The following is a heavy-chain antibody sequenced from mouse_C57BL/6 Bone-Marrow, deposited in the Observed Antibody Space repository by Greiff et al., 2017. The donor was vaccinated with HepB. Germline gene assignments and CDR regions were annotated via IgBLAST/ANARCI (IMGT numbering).Heavy chain of an antibody. J-gene: IGHJ4*01. D-gene: IGHD1-1*01. Sequence: QVQLKQSGAELVKPGASVKMSCKASGYTFTTYPIEWMKQNHGKSLEWIGNFHPYNDDTKYNEKFKGKATLTVEKSSSTVYLELSLLTSDDSAVYYCARDYYGSSYPFYYAMDYWGQGTSVTVSS. CDR2: FHPYNDDT. V-gene: IGHV1-47*01. CDR1: GYTFTTYP. CDR3: ARDYYGSSYPFYYAMDY.